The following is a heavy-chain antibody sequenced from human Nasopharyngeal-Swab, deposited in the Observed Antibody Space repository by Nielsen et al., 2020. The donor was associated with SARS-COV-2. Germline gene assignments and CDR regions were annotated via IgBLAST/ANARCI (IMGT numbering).Heavy chain of an antibody. CDR2: IYYSGST. D-gene: IGHD5-18*01. V-gene: IGHV4-59*13. CDR3: ARGGGYSYGSDIDY. CDR1: GGSFSGYY. Sequence: SETLSLTCAVYGGSFSGYYWSWIRQPPGKGLEWIGYIYYSGSTNYNPSLKSRVTISVDTSKNQFSLKLSSVTAADTAVYYCARGGGYSYGSDIDYWGQGTLVTVSS. J-gene: IGHJ4*02.